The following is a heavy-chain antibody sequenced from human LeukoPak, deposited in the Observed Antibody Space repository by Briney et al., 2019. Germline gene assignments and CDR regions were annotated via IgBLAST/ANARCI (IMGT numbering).Heavy chain of an antibody. V-gene: IGHV4-39*01. CDR1: GGSFCVYY. Sequence: PSETLSLTCAVYGGSFCVYYWGWIRQPPGKGLGWIGSIYYSGSTYYNPSLKSRVTISVDTSKNQFSLKLSSVTAADTAVYYCARQPYYYDSGSYFDYWGQGTLVTVSS. CDR3: ARQPYYYDSGSYFDY. D-gene: IGHD3-10*01. J-gene: IGHJ4*02. CDR2: IYYSGST.